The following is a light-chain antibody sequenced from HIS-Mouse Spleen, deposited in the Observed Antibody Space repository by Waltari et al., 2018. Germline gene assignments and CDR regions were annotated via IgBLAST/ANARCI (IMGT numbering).Light chain of an antibody. CDR3: SSYTSSSTEV. CDR2: DVS. V-gene: IGLV2-14*03. Sequence: QSALTQPASVSGSPGQSITISCTGTSSDAGGSNYVSWYQQHPGKAPKLMIYDVSNRPSGVSNRFSGSKSGNTASLTISGLQAEDEADYYCSSYTSSSTEVFGGGTKLTVL. CDR1: SSDAGGSNY. J-gene: IGLJ2*01.